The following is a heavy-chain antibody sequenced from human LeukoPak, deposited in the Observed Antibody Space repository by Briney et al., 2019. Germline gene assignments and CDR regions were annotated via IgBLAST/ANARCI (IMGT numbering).Heavy chain of an antibody. D-gene: IGHD3-10*01. J-gene: IGHJ4*02. Sequence: GSLRLSCAASGFSFTSYWMSWVRQAPGKGLEWVASIKEDGSEKYYADSVKGRFSISRDNAKNSLYLQMNSLRVEDTAVYYCARGGFTRFDYWGQGTLVTVSS. V-gene: IGHV3-7*05. CDR3: ARGGFTRFDY. CDR1: GFSFTSYW. CDR2: IKEDGSEK.